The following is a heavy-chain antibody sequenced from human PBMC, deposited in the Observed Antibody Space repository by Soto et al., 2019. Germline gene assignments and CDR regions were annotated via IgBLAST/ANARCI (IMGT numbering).Heavy chain of an antibody. CDR3: ARAPGYCNSTICYIDTFDL. CDR1: GYTFSSSG. J-gene: IGHJ3*01. D-gene: IGHD2-2*02. V-gene: IGHV1-18*01. Sequence: ASVKVSCKPSGYTFSSSGISWVRQAPGQGLECMGWISGYNGNTNYAQKFRGRVTMTTDTSTTTAYMEVRSLRSDDTAVYYCARAPGYCNSTICYIDTFDLWGQGTMVTVSS. CDR2: ISGYNGNT.